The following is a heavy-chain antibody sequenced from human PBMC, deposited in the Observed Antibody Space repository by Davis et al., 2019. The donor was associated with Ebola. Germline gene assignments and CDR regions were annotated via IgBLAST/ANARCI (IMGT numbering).Heavy chain of an antibody. CDR1: GGTFSSYA. V-gene: IGHV1-69*06. CDR3: ATSYSGSYSTFDY. D-gene: IGHD1-26*01. Sequence: SVKVSCKASGGTFSSYAISWVRQAPGQGLEWMGGIIPIFGTANYAQKFQGRVTITADKSTSTAYMELSSLRSEDTAVYYCATSYSGSYSTFDYWGQGTLVTVSS. CDR2: IIPIFGTA. J-gene: IGHJ4*02.